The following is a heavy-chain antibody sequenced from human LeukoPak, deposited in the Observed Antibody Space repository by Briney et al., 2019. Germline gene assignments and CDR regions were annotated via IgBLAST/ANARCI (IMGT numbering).Heavy chain of an antibody. CDR1: GGSISSYY. CDR2: IYYSGST. Sequence: SETLSLTCTVSGGSISSYYWSWIRQPPGKGLEWIGYIYYSGSTNHNPSLKSRVTISVDTSKNQFSLKLSSVTAADTAVYYCARDAQGVNDYWGQGTLVTVSS. D-gene: IGHD4-23*01. V-gene: IGHV4-59*01. J-gene: IGHJ4*02. CDR3: ARDAQGVNDY.